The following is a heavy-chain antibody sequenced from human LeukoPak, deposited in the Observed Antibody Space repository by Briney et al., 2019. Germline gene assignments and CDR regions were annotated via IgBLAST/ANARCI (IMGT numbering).Heavy chain of an antibody. Sequence: SVKVSCKASGGTFSSYAISWVRQAPGQGLEWMGGIIPIFGTANYAQKLQGRVTITTDESTSTAYMELSSLRSEDTAVYYCARDYYDSSGPVDWGQGTLVTVSS. V-gene: IGHV1-69*05. CDR2: IIPIFGTA. CDR3: ARDYYDSSGPVD. CDR1: GGTFSSYA. D-gene: IGHD3-22*01. J-gene: IGHJ4*02.